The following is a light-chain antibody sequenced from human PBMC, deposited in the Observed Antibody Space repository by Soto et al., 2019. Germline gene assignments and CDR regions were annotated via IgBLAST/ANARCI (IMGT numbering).Light chain of an antibody. Sequence: EIVMTQSPATLSVSPGERATLSCRASQSVSSNLAWYQQKPGQAPRLLIYGASIRATGIPARFSGSGSGTEFTLPISSLQSEDFAVYYCQQYNNWPWTFGQGNKVEIK. CDR3: QQYNNWPWT. J-gene: IGKJ1*01. CDR1: QSVSSN. V-gene: IGKV3-15*01. CDR2: GAS.